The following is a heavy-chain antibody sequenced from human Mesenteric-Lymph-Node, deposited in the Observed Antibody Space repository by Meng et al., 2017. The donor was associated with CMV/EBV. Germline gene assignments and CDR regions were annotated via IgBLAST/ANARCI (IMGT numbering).Heavy chain of an antibody. Sequence: GGSLRLSCAASGLTFSTYSMDWVRQTPEKGLEWVSSISGSGSYINYADSVKGRFTISRDNGKNSLYLQMNSLRAEDTAVYYCARDLAVGTYYGMDVWGQGTTVTVSS. J-gene: IGHJ6*02. CDR1: GLTFSTYS. D-gene: IGHD1-14*01. CDR3: ARDLAVGTYYGMDV. CDR2: ISGSGSYI. V-gene: IGHV3-21*01.